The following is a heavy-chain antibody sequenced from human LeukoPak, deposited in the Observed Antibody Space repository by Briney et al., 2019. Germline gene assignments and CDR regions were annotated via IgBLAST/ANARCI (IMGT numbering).Heavy chain of an antibody. Sequence: SETLSLTCTVSGGSISSYYWSWIRQPPGKGLEWIGYIYYSGSTNYNPSLKSRVTISVDTSKNQFSLELSSVTAADTAVYYCARETGTTLSYFDYWGQGTLVTVSS. CDR3: ARETGTTLSYFDY. V-gene: IGHV4-59*01. D-gene: IGHD1-1*01. CDR1: GGSISSYY. J-gene: IGHJ4*02. CDR2: IYYSGST.